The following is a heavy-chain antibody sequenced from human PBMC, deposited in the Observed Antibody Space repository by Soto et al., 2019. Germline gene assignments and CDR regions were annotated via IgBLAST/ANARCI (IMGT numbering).Heavy chain of an antibody. CDR3: AREPFAYCGGDCYSVDY. CDR1: GFTFSSYG. J-gene: IGHJ4*02. Sequence: GGSLRLSCAASGFTFSSYGMHWVRQAPGKGLEWVAVIWYDGSNKYYADSVKGRLTISRDNSKNTLYLQMNSLRAEDTAVYYCAREPFAYCGGDCYSVDYWGQGTLVTVSS. CDR2: IWYDGSNK. D-gene: IGHD2-21*02. V-gene: IGHV3-33*01.